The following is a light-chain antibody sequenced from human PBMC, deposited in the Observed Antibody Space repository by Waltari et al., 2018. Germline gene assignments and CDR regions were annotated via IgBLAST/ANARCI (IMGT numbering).Light chain of an antibody. Sequence: IQMTQSPSSLSASVGDRATITCRTSQSISSYLNWYQQKPGKAPKLLIYAASSLQSGVPSRFSGSESGTDFTLTISSLQPEDFATYYCQQSYSTPYAFGQGTKLEIK. CDR3: QQSYSTPYA. V-gene: IGKV1-39*01. CDR1: QSISSY. J-gene: IGKJ2*01. CDR2: AAS.